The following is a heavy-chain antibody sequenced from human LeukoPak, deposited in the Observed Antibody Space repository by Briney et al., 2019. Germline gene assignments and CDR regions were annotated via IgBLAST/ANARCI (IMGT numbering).Heavy chain of an antibody. CDR2: ISSSSSTI. CDR3: ASGIQLWFFDY. J-gene: IGHJ4*02. V-gene: IGHV3-48*01. CDR1: GFTFSSYS. D-gene: IGHD5-18*01. Sequence: PGGSLRLSCAASGFTFSSYSMNWVRQAPGKGLEWVSYISSSSSTIYYADSVKGRFTISRDNAKNSLYLQMNSLRAEDTAVYYCASGIQLWFFDYWGQGTLVTVSS.